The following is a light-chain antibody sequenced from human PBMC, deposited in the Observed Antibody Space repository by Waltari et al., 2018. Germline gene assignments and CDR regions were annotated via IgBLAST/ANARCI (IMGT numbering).Light chain of an antibody. CDR1: STDGVDYEI. J-gene: IGLJ3*02. V-gene: IGLV2-8*01. Sequence: QSALTQPPSASGSPGQSVTISCTGTSTDGVDYEIVSWYQQHPGKAPKLMIYEVTRRPSGVPDRFSGSKSGNTASLTVSGLLADDEADYYCSSSAGTNNKHVVFGGGTKLTVL. CDR3: SSSAGTNNKHVV. CDR2: EVT.